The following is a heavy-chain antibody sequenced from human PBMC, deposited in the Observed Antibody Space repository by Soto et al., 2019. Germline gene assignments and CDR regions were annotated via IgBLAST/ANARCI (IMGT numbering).Heavy chain of an antibody. Sequence: SVKVSCKVSGYTLTELSMHWVRQAPGKGLEWMGGFDPEDGETIYAQKFQGRVTMTEDTSTDTAYMELSSLRSEDTAVYYCATSLGATIGYYYYGMDVWGQGTTVTVSS. J-gene: IGHJ6*02. CDR3: ATSLGATIGYYYYGMDV. D-gene: IGHD1-26*01. CDR1: GYTLTELS. CDR2: FDPEDGET. V-gene: IGHV1-24*01.